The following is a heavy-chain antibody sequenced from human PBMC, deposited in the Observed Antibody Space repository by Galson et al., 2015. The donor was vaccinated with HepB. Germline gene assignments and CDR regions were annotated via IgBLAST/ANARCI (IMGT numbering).Heavy chain of an antibody. Sequence: SVKVSCKASGGTFSSYTISWVRQAPGQGLEWVGRIIPILGIANYAQKFQGRVTITADKSTSTAYMELSSLRSEDTAVYYYAGGRTMVRGEDAFDIWGQGTMVTVSS. D-gene: IGHD3-10*01. V-gene: IGHV1-69*02. CDR1: GGTFSSYT. CDR2: IIPILGIA. J-gene: IGHJ3*02. CDR3: AGGRTMVRGEDAFDI.